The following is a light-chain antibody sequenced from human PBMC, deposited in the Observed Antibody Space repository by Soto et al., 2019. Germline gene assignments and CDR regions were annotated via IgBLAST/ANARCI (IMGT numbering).Light chain of an antibody. V-gene: IGKV3-11*01. CDR2: DAS. J-gene: IGKJ5*01. Sequence: EIVLTQSPGTLPLSPGETATLSCRASQSISSSLAWYQQKPGHSPRLLFYDASNRATGIPARFSGSGSGTDFTLTISSLEPEDFAIYYCQHRYNFGQGTRLEIK. CDR1: QSISSS. CDR3: QHRYN.